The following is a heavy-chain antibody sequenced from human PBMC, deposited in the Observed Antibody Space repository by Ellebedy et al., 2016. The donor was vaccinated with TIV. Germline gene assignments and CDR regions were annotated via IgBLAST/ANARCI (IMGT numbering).Heavy chain of an antibody. CDR1: GFTFSPYS. D-gene: IGHD4-17*01. CDR3: AKADYADYPSYFDY. Sequence: GESLKISCAASGFTFSPYSMDWVRQAPGKGLEWVSSISDTNIYYAASVRGRFTISRDNSQNTLYLQMNSLRAEDTAVYYCAKADYADYPSYFDYWGQGTLVTVSS. CDR2: ISDTNI. J-gene: IGHJ4*02. V-gene: IGHV3-21*01.